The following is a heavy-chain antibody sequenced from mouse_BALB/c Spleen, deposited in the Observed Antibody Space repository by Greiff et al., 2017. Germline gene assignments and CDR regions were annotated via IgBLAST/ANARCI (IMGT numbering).Heavy chain of an antibody. Sequence: QVQLKESGPGLVAPSQSLSITCTVSGFSLTSYGVHWVRQPPGEGLEWLGVIWAGGSTNYNSALMSRLSISKDNSKSQVFLKMNSLQTDDTAMYYCARDRVYDGYSLFAYWGQGTLVTVSA. CDR3: ARDRVYDGYSLFAY. J-gene: IGHJ3*01. CDR1: GFSLTSYG. CDR2: IWAGGST. D-gene: IGHD2-3*01. V-gene: IGHV2-9*02.